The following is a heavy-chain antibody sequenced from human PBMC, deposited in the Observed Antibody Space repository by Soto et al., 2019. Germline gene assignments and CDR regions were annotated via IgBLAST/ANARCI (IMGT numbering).Heavy chain of an antibody. J-gene: IGHJ4*02. CDR1: GFAFSDYP. Sequence: EVHLLESGGGVVQPGKSLKISCATSGFAFSDYPMTWVRQPPGQGLEWVSGISASGEKPYYADSVKGRFTISRDNSKNTLSLQMNSLRVEDTGIYYCANLEWLEFGCDYWGKGTLVTVS. CDR3: ANLEWLEFGCDY. CDR2: ISASGEKP. D-gene: IGHD6-19*01. V-gene: IGHV3-23*01.